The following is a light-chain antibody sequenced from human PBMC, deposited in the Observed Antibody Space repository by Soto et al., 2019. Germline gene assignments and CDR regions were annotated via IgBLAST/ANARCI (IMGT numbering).Light chain of an antibody. CDR1: QEITSF. CDR3: QHVNSLTALT. Sequence: CAAIEGRSPMTCRASQEITSFVVWYQQQPEKAPKLLIFATSRLQTGVPSRFSGSGSGTDFTLIISSFPAAEFATYHCQHVNSLTALTFGEGTKVDIK. V-gene: IGKV1-12*01. CDR2: ATS. J-gene: IGKJ4*02.